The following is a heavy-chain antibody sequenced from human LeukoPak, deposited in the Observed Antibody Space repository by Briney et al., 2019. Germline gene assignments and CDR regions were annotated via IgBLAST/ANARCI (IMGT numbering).Heavy chain of an antibody. V-gene: IGHV3-7*01. CDR3: ASTQTLDY. D-gene: IGHD2/OR15-2a*01. CDR1: GFSFSSYW. Sequence: PGGSLRLSCVASGFSFSSYWMSWVRQAPGKGLEWVANIKHDESEKYYVDSVKGRFTISRDNAKNLLYLQMNSLRAEETAVYYCASTQTLDYWGQGTLVTVSS. J-gene: IGHJ4*02. CDR2: IKHDESEK.